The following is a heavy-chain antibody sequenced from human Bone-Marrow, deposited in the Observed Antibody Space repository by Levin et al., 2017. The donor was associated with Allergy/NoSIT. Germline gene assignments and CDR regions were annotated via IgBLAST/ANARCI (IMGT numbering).Heavy chain of an antibody. CDR3: AHGLGSSWYGYYGMDV. Sequence: GGSLRLSCAASGFTFSSYGMHWVRQAPGKGLEWVAVISYDGSNKYYADSVKGRFTISRDNSKNTLYLQMNSLRAEDTAVYYCAHGLGSSWYGYYGMDVWGQGTTVTVSS. J-gene: IGHJ6*02. D-gene: IGHD6-13*01. V-gene: IGHV3-30*03. CDR1: GFTFSSYG. CDR2: ISYDGSNK.